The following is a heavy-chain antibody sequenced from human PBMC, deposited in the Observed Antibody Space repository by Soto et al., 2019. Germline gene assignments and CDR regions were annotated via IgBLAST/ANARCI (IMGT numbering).Heavy chain of an antibody. Sequence: GGSLRLSCAASGFTFSSYGMHWVRQAPGKGLEWVAVISYDGSNKYYADSVKCRFTISRDNSKNTLYLQMNSLRAEDTAVYYCAKAVYGSGSTPGYYYGMDVWGQGTAVTVSS. V-gene: IGHV3-30*18. CDR2: ISYDGSNK. J-gene: IGHJ6*02. D-gene: IGHD3-10*01. CDR3: AKAVYGSGSTPGYYYGMDV. CDR1: GFTFSSYG.